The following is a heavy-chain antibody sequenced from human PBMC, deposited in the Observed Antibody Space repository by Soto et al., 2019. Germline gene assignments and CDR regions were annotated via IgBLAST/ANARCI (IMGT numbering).Heavy chain of an antibody. CDR3: AIGGESSSSSGDWLDP. J-gene: IGHJ5*02. CDR1: GGSISSGDYY. D-gene: IGHD6-6*01. Sequence: QVQLQESGPGLVKPSETLSLTCTVSGGSISSGDYYWTWIRQHPGKGLEWIGYIYYSGNTHYNPSLKSRVSISIDTSKNQFSLKLSSVTAADTAVYYCAIGGESSSSSGDWLDPWGQGTLVTVSP. V-gene: IGHV4-31*03. CDR2: IYYSGNT.